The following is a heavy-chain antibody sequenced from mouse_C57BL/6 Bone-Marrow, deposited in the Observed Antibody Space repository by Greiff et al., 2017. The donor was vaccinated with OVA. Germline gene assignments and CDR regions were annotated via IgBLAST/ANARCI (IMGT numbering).Heavy chain of an antibody. V-gene: IGHV1-39*01. CDR2: INPNYGTT. D-gene: IGHD1-1*01. J-gene: IGHJ1*03. CDR3: APVTTVVATRYFDV. Sequence: VQLKESGPELVKPGASVKISCKASGYSFTDYNMNWVKQSNGKSLEWIGVINPNYGTTSYNQKFKGKATLTVDQSSSTAYMQLNSLTSEDSAVYYCAPVTTVVATRYFDVWGTGTTVTVSS. CDR1: GYSFTDYN.